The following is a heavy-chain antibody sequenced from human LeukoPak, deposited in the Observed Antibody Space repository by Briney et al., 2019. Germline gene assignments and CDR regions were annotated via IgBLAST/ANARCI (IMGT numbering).Heavy chain of an antibody. J-gene: IGHJ2*01. V-gene: IGHV4-30-4*07. D-gene: IGHD2-15*01. CDR2: VYYSGSA. CDR3: ARQADIVVVVAGPVVFDL. Sequence: SQTLSLTCAVSGDSISSGGHSWSWIRQPPGKGLEWIGYVYYSGSAYYNPSLKSRVTISVDKSKNQFSLKLSSVTAADTAVYYCARQADIVVVVAGPVVFDLWGRGTLVTVSS. CDR1: GDSISSGGHS.